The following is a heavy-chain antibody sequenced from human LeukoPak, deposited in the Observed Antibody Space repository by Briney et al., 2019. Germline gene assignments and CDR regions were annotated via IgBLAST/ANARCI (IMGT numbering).Heavy chain of an antibody. Sequence: GGSLRLSCAASGFTFSSYEMNWVRQAPGKGLEWVSYISRSGSTIYYADSVKGRFTISRDNAKNSLYLQMNSLRAEDTALYYCARGESLFDYWGQGTLVTVSS. CDR1: GFTFSSYE. V-gene: IGHV3-48*03. D-gene: IGHD3-10*01. CDR3: ARGESLFDY. CDR2: ISRSGSTI. J-gene: IGHJ4*02.